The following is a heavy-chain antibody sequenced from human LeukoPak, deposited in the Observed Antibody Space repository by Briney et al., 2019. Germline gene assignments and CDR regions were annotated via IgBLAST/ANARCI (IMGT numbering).Heavy chain of an antibody. V-gene: IGHV3-30*03. J-gene: IGHJ4*02. D-gene: IGHD6-13*01. Sequence: GGSLRLSCAASGFTFSSYGMHWVRQAPGKGLEWVAVVSYDGSNTYYADSVKGRFTISRDNSKNTLYLQMNSLRAEDTAVYYCARGASSWPPYFDYWGQGTLVTVSS. CDR1: GFTFSSYG. CDR2: VSYDGSNT. CDR3: ARGASSWPPYFDY.